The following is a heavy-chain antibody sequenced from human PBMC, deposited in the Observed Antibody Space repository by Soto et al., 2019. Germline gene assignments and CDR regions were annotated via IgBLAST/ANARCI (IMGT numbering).Heavy chain of an antibody. CDR1: GFTFSSYA. V-gene: IGHV3-23*01. Sequence: GGSLRLSCAASGFTFSSYAMSWVRQAPGKGLEWVSAISGSGGSTYYADSVKGRFTISRDNSKNTLYLQMNSLRAEDTAVYYCAKVLSSGYYSYFDYWGQGTLVTAPQ. D-gene: IGHD3-22*01. CDR2: ISGSGGST. CDR3: AKVLSSGYYSYFDY. J-gene: IGHJ4*02.